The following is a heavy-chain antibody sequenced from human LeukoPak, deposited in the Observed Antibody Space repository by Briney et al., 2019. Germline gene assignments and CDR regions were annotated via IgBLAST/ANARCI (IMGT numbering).Heavy chain of an antibody. V-gene: IGHV4-59*12. CDR3: ARVKSRGWELLGDAFDI. D-gene: IGHD1-26*01. Sequence: SETLSLTCTVSGGSISSYYWSWIRQPPGKGLEWIGYIYYSGSTNYNPSLKSRVTISVDTSKNQFSLKLSSVTAADTAVYYCARVKSRGWELLGDAFDIWGQGTMVTVSS. J-gene: IGHJ3*02. CDR1: GGSISSYY. CDR2: IYYSGST.